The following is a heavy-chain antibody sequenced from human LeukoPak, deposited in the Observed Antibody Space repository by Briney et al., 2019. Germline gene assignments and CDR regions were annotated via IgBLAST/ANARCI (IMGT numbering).Heavy chain of an antibody. CDR1: GFTFNSFG. Sequence: GGSLTLSCAASGFTFNSFGMHRVRPAPGKGPEGVAVIWYDGSNKFYADPVKGRFTISRDNSKKTLYQPMHSQRAEAATEYYCAKDYIGYSYGIFVNCGEGALVSVSS. D-gene: IGHD5-18*01. V-gene: IGHV3-33*06. J-gene: IGHJ4*02. CDR2: IWYDGSNK. CDR3: AKDYIGYSYGIFVN.